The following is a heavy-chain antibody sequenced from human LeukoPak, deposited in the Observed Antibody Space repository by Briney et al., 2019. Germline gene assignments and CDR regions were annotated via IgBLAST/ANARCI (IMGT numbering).Heavy chain of an antibody. V-gene: IGHV3-11*04. CDR2: ISSSGSTI. D-gene: IGHD3-10*02. Sequence: GGSLRLSCSASGIPFKDYYMTWIRQAPGKGLEWVSYISSSGSTIYYADSVKGRFTISRDNAKNSLYLQMNSLRAEDTAVYYCAELGITMIGGVWGKGTTVTISS. CDR3: AELGITMIGGV. CDR1: GIPFKDYY. J-gene: IGHJ6*04.